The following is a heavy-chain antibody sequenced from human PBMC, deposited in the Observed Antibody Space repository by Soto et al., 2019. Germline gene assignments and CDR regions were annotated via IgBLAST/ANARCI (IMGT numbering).Heavy chain of an antibody. CDR3: ARVSITGTTWAY. Sequence: ASVQVSCQASGFTLTTYPMHWVRQAPGQGLEWIGIINPSGDTTTYAQRYQGRVTITRDTSTNTLFMELSSLRYEDTALYYCARVSITGTTWAYWGQGTLVTVSS. CDR1: GFTLTTYP. D-gene: IGHD1-7*01. V-gene: IGHV1-46*01. J-gene: IGHJ4*02. CDR2: INPSGDTT.